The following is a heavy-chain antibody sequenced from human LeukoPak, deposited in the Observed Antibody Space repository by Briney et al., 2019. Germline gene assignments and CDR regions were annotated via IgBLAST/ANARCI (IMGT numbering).Heavy chain of an antibody. J-gene: IGHJ3*02. CDR3: AREIVGATRAFDI. CDR2: IYTGDST. Sequence: GGSLRLSCVASGFTVSSDYMSWVRQASGKGLEWVAVIYTGDSTYYADSVKGRFTISRDISKNTIYFQMNNLRAEDTAVYYCAREIVGATRAFDIWGQGTMVTVSS. CDR1: GFTVSSDY. V-gene: IGHV3-53*01. D-gene: IGHD1-26*01.